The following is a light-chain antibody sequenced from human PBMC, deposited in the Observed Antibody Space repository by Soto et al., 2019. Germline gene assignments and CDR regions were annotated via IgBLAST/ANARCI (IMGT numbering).Light chain of an antibody. CDR3: QQYGSATPT. Sequence: VLTKSPGTLSLSRGESTTLSCRASQCLXRNFVWYQEKPGQGPRLLXACASSTATGTPDRFSGSGSVTDFTLTINRLEPEDFALYYCQQYGSATPTFGQGTKVDIK. V-gene: IGKV3-20*01. CDR1: QCLXRN. J-gene: IGKJ1*01. CDR2: CAS.